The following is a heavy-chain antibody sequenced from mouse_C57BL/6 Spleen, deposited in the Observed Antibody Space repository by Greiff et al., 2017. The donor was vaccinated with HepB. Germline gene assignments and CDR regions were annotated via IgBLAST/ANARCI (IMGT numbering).Heavy chain of an antibody. CDR2: INPNNGGT. CDR3: ARPGSSRGYFDY. J-gene: IGHJ2*01. V-gene: IGHV1-26*01. D-gene: IGHD1-1*01. Sequence: EVQLQQSGPELVKPGASVKISCKASGYTFTDYYMNWVKQSHGKSLEWIGDINPNNGGTSYNQKFKGKATLTVDKSSSTAYMELRSLTSEESAVYYCARPGSSRGYFDYWGQGTTLTVSS. CDR1: GYTFTDYY.